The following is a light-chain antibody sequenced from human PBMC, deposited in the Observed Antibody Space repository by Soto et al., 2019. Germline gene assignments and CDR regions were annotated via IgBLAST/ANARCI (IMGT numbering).Light chain of an antibody. J-gene: IGKJ4*01. Sequence: DIHLTQSPSFLSASVGDRVTITCRPSQAVPNNMAWYQQKPGKPPKLLIYEESTLHSGVPSRFSGRKSRTQFTLTIDRLQPEDFATYYCQQVKTYPRTFGGGTKVEIK. V-gene: IGKV1-9*01. CDR1: QAVPNN. CDR3: QQVKTYPRT. CDR2: EES.